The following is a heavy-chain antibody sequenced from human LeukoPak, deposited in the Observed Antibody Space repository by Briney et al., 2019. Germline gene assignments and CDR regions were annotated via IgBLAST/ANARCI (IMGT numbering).Heavy chain of an antibody. CDR2: INPNSGGT. Sequence: ASVKVSCKASGYTFTGYYMHWVRQAPGQGLEWVGWINPNSGGTNYAQKFQGRVTMTRDTSISTAYMELSRLRSDDTAVYYCARRIGSYGIDAFDIWGQGTMVTVSS. CDR1: GYTFTGYY. D-gene: IGHD1-26*01. CDR3: ARRIGSYGIDAFDI. V-gene: IGHV1-2*02. J-gene: IGHJ3*02.